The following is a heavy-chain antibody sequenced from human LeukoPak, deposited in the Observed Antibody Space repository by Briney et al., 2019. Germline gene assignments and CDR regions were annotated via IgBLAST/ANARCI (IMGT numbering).Heavy chain of an antibody. V-gene: IGHV4-59*01. CDR1: GASTSAYY. J-gene: IGHJ3*01. CDR2: SYSGGNA. Sequence: PSETLSLTCTVSGASTSAYYWSWIRQPPGKGLECIGYSYSGGNANYNPSLKTRVTISIDTSENQFSLRLTSVTAADTAVYFCAHSKRGGGYYINAFAVWGQGTLVTISS. CDR3: AHSKRGGGYYINAFAV. D-gene: IGHD1-26*01.